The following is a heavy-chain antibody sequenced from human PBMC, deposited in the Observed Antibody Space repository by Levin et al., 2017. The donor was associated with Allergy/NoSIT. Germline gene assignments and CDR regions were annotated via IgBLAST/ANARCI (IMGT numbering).Heavy chain of an antibody. V-gene: IGHV4-28*01. CDR1: GHSISNSHW. CDR2: IYDTGRT. J-gene: IGHJ4*02. D-gene: IGHD1-14*01. CDR3: ATRKGNAGSFFDY. Sequence: LRLSCGVSGHSISNSHWWGWIRQPPGKGLEWIGYIYDTGRTYYNPSLKSRATMSLDTSKNQFSLKLDSVTAVDTSVYYCATRKGNAGSFFDYWGQGILVTVSS.